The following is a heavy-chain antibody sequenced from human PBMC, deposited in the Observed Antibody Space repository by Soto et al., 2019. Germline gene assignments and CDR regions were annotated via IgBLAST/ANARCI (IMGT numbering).Heavy chain of an antibody. CDR3: AHSSIADNWILLDY. CDR2: IYWDDDK. Sequence: QITLKESGPTLVTPTQPLTLTCTSSGFSLNTGGVGVGWISQPPGKALEWLALIYWDDDKRYSPSLKRRLTITKDTSKNQVVLTLANMDAVYTATYFCAHSSIADNWILLDYWGQGTLVTVSS. J-gene: IGHJ4*02. D-gene: IGHD1-1*01. V-gene: IGHV2-5*02. CDR1: GFSLNTGGVG.